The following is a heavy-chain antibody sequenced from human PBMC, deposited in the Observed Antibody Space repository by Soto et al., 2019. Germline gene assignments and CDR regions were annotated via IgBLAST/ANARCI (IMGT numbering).Heavy chain of an antibody. CDR1: GGSVSSGGYY. J-gene: IGHJ5*02. Sequence: SETLSLTCNVSGGSVSSGGYYWSWIRQHPGKGLEWIGYIHYSGSTYYNPSLKSRVTMSIDTSKTLFSLNLSSVTAADTAVYYCARAGGAGSGHDWFDPWGQGTLVTVSS. CDR2: IHYSGST. V-gene: IGHV4-31*03. CDR3: ARAGGAGSGHDWFDP. D-gene: IGHD6-13*01.